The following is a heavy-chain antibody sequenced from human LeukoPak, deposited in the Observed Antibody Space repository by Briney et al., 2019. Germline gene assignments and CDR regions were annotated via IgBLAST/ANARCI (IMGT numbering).Heavy chain of an antibody. J-gene: IGHJ5*02. Sequence: ASVKVSCKASGYTFTGYYVHWVRQAPGQGLEWMGRINPNSGGTNYAQKLQGRVTMTRDTSISTAYMELSRLRSDDTAVYYCARGQIRTYCSSTSCHYNWFDPWGQGTLVTVSS. CDR1: GYTFTGYY. V-gene: IGHV1-2*06. CDR3: ARGQIRTYCSSTSCHYNWFDP. CDR2: INPNSGGT. D-gene: IGHD2-2*01.